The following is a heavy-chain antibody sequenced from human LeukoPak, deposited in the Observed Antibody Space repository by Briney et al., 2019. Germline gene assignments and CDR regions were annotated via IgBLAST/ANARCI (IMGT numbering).Heavy chain of an antibody. D-gene: IGHD1-26*01. J-gene: IGHJ5*02. CDR3: ARVRGSYSLDP. V-gene: IGHV4-39*07. CDR2: IYYSGST. Sequence: PSETLSLTCTVSGGSISSSSYYWGWIRQPPGKGLEWIGSIYYSGSTYYNPSLKSRVTISVDTSKNRFSLKLSSVTAAGTAVYYCARVRGSYSLDPWGQGTLVTVSS. CDR1: GGSISSSSYY.